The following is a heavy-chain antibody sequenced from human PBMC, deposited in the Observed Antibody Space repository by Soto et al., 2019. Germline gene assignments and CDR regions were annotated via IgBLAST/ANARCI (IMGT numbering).Heavy chain of an antibody. CDR2: VHYNGNT. J-gene: IGHJ4*02. CDR3: AREGNLGRWQQPLVY. CDR1: GDSISSYS. Sequence: QVQLQVSGPGLVKPSETLSLTCTVSGDSISSYSWSWIRQPPGRGLEWIGNVHYNGNTKYNPSLKSPVTMSVDTSKNQFSLTLISVTTADTAVYFCAREGNLGRWQQPLVYWGQGTLVSVSS. D-gene: IGHD1-1*01. V-gene: IGHV4-59*01.